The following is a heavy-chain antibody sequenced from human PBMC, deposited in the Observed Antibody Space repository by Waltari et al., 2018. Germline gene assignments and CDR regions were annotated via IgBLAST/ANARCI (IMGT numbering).Heavy chain of an antibody. D-gene: IGHD5-12*01. CDR1: GFTFSSYA. CDR2: IYSGGST. CDR3: AKKKGDGYNYDYFDY. Sequence: EVQLLESGGGLVQPGGSLRLSCAASGFTFSSYAMSWVRQAPGKGLEWVSVIYSGGSTYYADSVKGRFTISRDNSKNTLYLQMNSLRAEDTAVYYCAKKKGDGYNYDYFDYWGQGTLVTGAS. J-gene: IGHJ4*02. V-gene: IGHV3-23*03.